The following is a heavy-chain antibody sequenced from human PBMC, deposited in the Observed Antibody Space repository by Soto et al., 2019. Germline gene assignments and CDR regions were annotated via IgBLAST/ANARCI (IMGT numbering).Heavy chain of an antibody. D-gene: IGHD3-22*01. J-gene: IGHJ4*02. CDR3: AREASVYYYDSSGYYYNYFDY. Sequence: SETLSLTCTASGGSISSYYWSWIRQPPGKGLEWIGYIYYSGSTNYNPSLKSRVTRSVDTSKNQFSLKLSSVTAADTAVYYCAREASVYYYDSSGYYYNYFDYWGQGTLVTVSS. CDR1: GGSISSYY. CDR2: IYYSGST. V-gene: IGHV4-59*01.